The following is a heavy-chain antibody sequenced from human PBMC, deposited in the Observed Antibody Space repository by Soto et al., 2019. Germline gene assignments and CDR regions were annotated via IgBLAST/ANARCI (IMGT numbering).Heavy chain of an antibody. CDR1: GFTFSSYA. V-gene: IGHV3-30*14. Sequence: QVQLVESGGGVVQPGRSLRLSCAASGFTFSSYAMHWVRQAPGKGLEWVAVISYDGSNKYYADSVKGRFTISRDNSKNTRYLQMNSLRAEETAVSYCARDRLRYNWNDFPYYYYGMDVWGQGTTVTVSS. J-gene: IGHJ6*02. D-gene: IGHD1-1*01. CDR2: ISYDGSNK. CDR3: ARDRLRYNWNDFPYYYYGMDV.